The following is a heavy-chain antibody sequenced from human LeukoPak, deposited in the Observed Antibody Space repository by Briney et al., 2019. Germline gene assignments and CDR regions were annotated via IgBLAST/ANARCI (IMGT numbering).Heavy chain of an antibody. Sequence: SETLSLTCDVFGGSFTDYFWTWIRQSPGKGLEWIGEINDYTGNTNYNPSLNSRVSISLDKSKNQFSLELRSVTAADTAVYYCARGRIANIVVVHSFHYGMDVWGQGTTVTVSS. V-gene: IGHV4-34*01. J-gene: IGHJ6*02. CDR3: ARGRIANIVVVHSFHYGMDV. CDR1: GGSFTDYF. D-gene: IGHD3-22*01. CDR2: INDYTGNT.